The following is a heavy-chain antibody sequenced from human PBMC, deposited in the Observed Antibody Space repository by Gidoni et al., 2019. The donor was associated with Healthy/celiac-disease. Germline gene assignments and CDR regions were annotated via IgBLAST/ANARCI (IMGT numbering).Heavy chain of an antibody. V-gene: IGHV1-69*06. D-gene: IGHD3-22*01. J-gene: IGHJ3*02. CDR3: ARESPYRGYYDSGGYSLDAFDI. Sequence: QVQLVQSGAEVKKPGSSVKVSCKASGGTFSSYAISWVRQAPGQGLEGIGGSIPIFGTANYAQKFQGRVTITADKSTSTAYMELSSLRSEDTAVYYCARESPYRGYYDSGGYSLDAFDIWGQGTMVTVSS. CDR2: SIPIFGTA. CDR1: GGTFSSYA.